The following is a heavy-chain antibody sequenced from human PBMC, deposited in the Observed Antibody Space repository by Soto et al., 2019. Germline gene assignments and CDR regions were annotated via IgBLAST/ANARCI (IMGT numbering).Heavy chain of an antibody. CDR1: GFTFSSYA. J-gene: IGHJ4*02. CDR2: ISGSGGST. Sequence: EVQLLESGGGLVQPXGSLRLSCAASGFTFSSYAMSWVRQAPXKGLEWVSAISGSGGSTYYADSVKGRFTISRDNSKNTLYLQMNSLRAEDTAVXYCAKDRRFLEWLFYYWGQGTLVTVSS. V-gene: IGHV3-23*01. D-gene: IGHD3-3*01. CDR3: AKDRRFLEWLFYY.